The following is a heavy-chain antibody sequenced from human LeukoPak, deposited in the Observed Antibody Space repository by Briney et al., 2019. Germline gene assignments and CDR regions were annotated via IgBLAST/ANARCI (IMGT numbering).Heavy chain of an antibody. CDR1: GGSISSGGYS. J-gene: IGHJ4*02. CDR2: IYYSGST. D-gene: IGHD3-10*01. V-gene: IGHV4-31*03. CDR3: ARARRGRFDY. Sequence: SETLSLTCTVSGGSISSGGYSWSWIRQHPGKGLEWIGYIYYSGSTYYNPSLKGRVTISVDTSKNQFSLKLSSVTAADTAVYYCARARRGRFDYWGQGTLVTVSS.